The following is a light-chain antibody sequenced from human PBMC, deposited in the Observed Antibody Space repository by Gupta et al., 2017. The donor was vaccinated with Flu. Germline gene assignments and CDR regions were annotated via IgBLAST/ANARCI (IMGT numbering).Light chain of an antibody. V-gene: IGKV2-28*01. CDR1: QSLLHSNGYDY. Sequence: DIVMTPSPLSLPVTPGEPASISCRSSQSLLHSNGYDYLDWYLQKPGQSPQLLIYLGSNRASGVPDRFSGSGSGTDFTLKISRVEAEDVGVYYCRQALQTPGTFGPGTKVDIK. J-gene: IGKJ3*01. CDR3: RQALQTPGT. CDR2: LGS.